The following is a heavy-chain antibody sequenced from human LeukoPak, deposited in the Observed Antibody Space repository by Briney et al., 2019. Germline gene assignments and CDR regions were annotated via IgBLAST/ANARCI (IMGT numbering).Heavy chain of an antibody. Sequence: PGGSLRLSCAASGFTFSSYAMSWVRQAPGKGLEWVSVIYNSGATSYTDSVKGRFTISRDNSKNAVFMEMNSLKPEDTALCYCARSEHIVVVTSTPASYWGQGTLVTVSS. CDR1: GFTFSSYA. CDR2: IYNSGAT. V-gene: IGHV3-66*02. J-gene: IGHJ4*02. D-gene: IGHD2-21*02. CDR3: ARSEHIVVVTSTPASY.